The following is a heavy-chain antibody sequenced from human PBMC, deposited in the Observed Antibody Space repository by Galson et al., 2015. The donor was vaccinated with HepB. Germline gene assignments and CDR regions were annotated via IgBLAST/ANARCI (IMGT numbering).Heavy chain of an antibody. V-gene: IGHV3-23*01. CDR1: GFTFSAYA. J-gene: IGHJ2*01. CDR2: ISGSGGTT. CDR3: ARGFGDTEWVYFDL. Sequence: SLRLSCAASGFTFSAYAMGWVRQAPGKGLEWVSAISGSGGTTYYVDSVKGRFTISRDNSKNTLYLQLNSLRADDTAVYYCARGFGDTEWVYFDLWGRGTLVTVSS. D-gene: IGHD3-10*01.